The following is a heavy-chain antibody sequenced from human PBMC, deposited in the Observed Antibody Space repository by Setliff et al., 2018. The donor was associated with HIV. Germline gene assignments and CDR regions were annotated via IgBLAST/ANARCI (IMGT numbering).Heavy chain of an antibody. Sequence: TQTLTLTCTFSGFSLSTSGVCVGWIRQPPGKALEWLALIYWDDDKRYSPSLKSRLTITKDTSKNQVVLTMTNMDPVDTATYYCAHILQDPPSHFYYYFYMDVWGKGTTVTVSS. CDR1: GFSLSTSGVC. J-gene: IGHJ6*03. CDR3: AHILQDPPSHFYYYFYMDV. CDR2: IYWDDDK. V-gene: IGHV2-5*02. D-gene: IGHD3-3*02.